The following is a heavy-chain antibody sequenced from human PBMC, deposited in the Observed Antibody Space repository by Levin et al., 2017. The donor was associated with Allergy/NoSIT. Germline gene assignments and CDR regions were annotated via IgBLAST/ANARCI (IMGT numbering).Heavy chain of an antibody. V-gene: IGHV3-30*04. CDR2: ISYDGSNK. J-gene: IGHJ4*02. D-gene: IGHD6-19*01. CDR3: ARGIGVATHPDDY. Sequence: GGSLRLSCAASGFTFSSYAMHWVRQAPGKGLEWVAVISYDGSNKYYADSVKGRFTISRDNSKNTLYLQMNSLRAEDTAVYYCARGIGVATHPDDYWGQGTLVTVSS. CDR1: GFTFSSYA.